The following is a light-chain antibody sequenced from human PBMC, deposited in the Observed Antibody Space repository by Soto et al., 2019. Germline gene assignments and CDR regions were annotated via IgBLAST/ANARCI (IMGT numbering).Light chain of an antibody. Sequence: IQLTQSPSSLSASVGERVTITCRASQGISSYLAWYQQKPGKAPNLLIYHASTLHSGVPSRFSGGGSGTDFTLTISSLQPEDFATYYCQQVNVYPSTFGGGTKVDIK. CDR3: QQVNVYPST. V-gene: IGKV1-9*01. CDR1: QGISSY. J-gene: IGKJ4*01. CDR2: HAS.